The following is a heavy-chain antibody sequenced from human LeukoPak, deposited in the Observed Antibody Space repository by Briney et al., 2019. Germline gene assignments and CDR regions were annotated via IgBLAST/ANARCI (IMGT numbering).Heavy chain of an antibody. V-gene: IGHV3-48*03. CDR3: ARDSSSWPYYFDY. CDR2: ISSSGSTI. D-gene: IGHD6-13*01. Sequence: HTGGSLRLSCAASGFTFSSYEMNWVRRAPGKGLEWVSYISSSGSTIYYADSVKGRFTISRDNAKNSLYLQMNSLRAEDTAVYYCARDSSSWPYYFDYWGQGTLVTVPS. CDR1: GFTFSSYE. J-gene: IGHJ4*02.